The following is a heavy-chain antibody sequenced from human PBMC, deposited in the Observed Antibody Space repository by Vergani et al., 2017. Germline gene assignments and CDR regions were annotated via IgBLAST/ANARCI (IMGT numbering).Heavy chain of an antibody. J-gene: IGHJ4*02. Sequence: VQLVQSGAEVKKPGASVKVSCKASGYTFTSYYMHLVRPAPGQGLEWRGIIHPSVGITSYAQKFQGRVTMTRDTSTGTVYMELSSLRSEDTAVYYCARVDAIAVAGTGFDYWGQGTLVTVSS. D-gene: IGHD6-19*01. CDR3: ARVDAIAVAGTGFDY. V-gene: IGHV1-46*01. CDR1: GYTFTSYY. CDR2: IHPSVGIT.